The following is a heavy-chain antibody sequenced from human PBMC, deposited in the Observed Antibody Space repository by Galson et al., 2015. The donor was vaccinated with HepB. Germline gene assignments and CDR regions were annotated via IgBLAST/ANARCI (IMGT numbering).Heavy chain of an antibody. CDR1: GGTFSSYG. Sequence: SVKVSCKASGGTFSSYGISWVRQAPGQGLEWMGGIIPIFNTTNHAQKFQGRFTISRDNYKSTLSLQMNSLRAEDTAVYYCARGGRNWYPTRAEYLDYWGQGTPVTVSS. CDR3: ARGGRNWYPTRAEYLDY. D-gene: IGHD6-13*01. CDR2: IIPIFNTT. J-gene: IGHJ1*01. V-gene: IGHV1-69*05.